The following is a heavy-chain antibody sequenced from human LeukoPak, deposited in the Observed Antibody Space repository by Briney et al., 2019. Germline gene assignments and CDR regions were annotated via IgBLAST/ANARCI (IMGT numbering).Heavy chain of an antibody. Sequence: GGSLRLSCAASGFTVSSNYMSWVRQAPGKGLEWVSVIYSGGSTYYADSVKGRFTISRDNSKNTLYLQMNSLRAEDTAVYYCASAGHIFWSDKLTPGYWGQGTLVTVSS. CDR1: GFTVSSNY. CDR3: ASAGHIFWSDKLTPGY. J-gene: IGHJ4*02. V-gene: IGHV3-66*01. CDR2: IYSGGST. D-gene: IGHD3-3*01.